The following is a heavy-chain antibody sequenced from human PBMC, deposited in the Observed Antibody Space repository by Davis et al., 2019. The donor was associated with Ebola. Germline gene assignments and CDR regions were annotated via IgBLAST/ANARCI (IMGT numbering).Heavy chain of an antibody. D-gene: IGHD3-10*01. V-gene: IGHV3-30*07. Sequence: DSVKGRFTISRDNSKNTLSLQMNSLRAEDTAVYYCARGGETRLEYWGQGTLVTVSS. CDR3: ARGGETRLEY. J-gene: IGHJ4*02.